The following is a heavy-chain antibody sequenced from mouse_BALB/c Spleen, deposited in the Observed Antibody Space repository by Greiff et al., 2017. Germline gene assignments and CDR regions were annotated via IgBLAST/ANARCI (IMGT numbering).Heavy chain of an antibody. CDR1: GFNIKDTY. CDR3: ARGPATWFAY. Sequence: VHVKQSGAELMKPGASVKLSCTASGFNIKDTYMHWVKQRPEQGLEWIGRIDPANGNTKYDPKFQGKATITADTSSNTAYLQLSSLTSEDTAVYYCARGPATWFAYWGQGTLVTVSA. J-gene: IGHJ3*01. CDR2: IDPANGNT. D-gene: IGHD1-2*01. V-gene: IGHV14-3*02.